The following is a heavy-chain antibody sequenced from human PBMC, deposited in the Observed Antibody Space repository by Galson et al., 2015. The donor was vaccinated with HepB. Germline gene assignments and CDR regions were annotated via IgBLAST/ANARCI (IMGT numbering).Heavy chain of an antibody. Sequence: SLRLSCAASGFTFSSYEINWVRQAPGKGLEWVSSISSSSSYIYYADSVKGRFTISRDNAKNSLYLQMNSLRAEDTALYYCARAGLRSSGWYYYFDYWGQGTLVTVSS. V-gene: IGHV3-21*01. J-gene: IGHJ4*02. CDR2: ISSSSSYI. CDR3: ARAGLRSSGWYYYFDY. CDR1: GFTFSSYE. D-gene: IGHD6-19*01.